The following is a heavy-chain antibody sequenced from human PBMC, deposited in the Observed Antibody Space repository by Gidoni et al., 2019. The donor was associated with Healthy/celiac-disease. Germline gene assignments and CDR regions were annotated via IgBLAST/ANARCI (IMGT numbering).Heavy chain of an antibody. V-gene: IGHV3-23*01. CDR3: ARRWIQLWLRYDDAFDI. CDR2: ISGSGGST. D-gene: IGHD5-18*01. CDR1: GFTFSSHA. Sequence: EVQLLESGGGLVQPGGSLRLSCAASGFTFSSHAMSWVRQAPGKGLEWVSAISGSGGSTYYADSVKGRFTISRDNSKNTLYLQMNSLRAEDTAVYYCARRWIQLWLRYDDAFDIWGQGTMVTVSS. J-gene: IGHJ3*02.